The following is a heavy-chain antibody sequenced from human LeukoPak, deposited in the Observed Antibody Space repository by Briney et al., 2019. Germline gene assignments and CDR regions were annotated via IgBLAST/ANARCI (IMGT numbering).Heavy chain of an antibody. J-gene: IGHJ6*03. CDR2: ISGSGGST. CDR3: AKGGTYYYDSSGYYPRGYYMDV. D-gene: IGHD3-22*01. V-gene: IGHV3-23*01. CDR1: GFTFSSYA. Sequence: TGESLRLSCAASGFTFSSYAMSWVRQAPGKGLEWVSAISGSGGSTYYADSVKGRFTISRDNSKNTLYLQMNSLRAEDTAVYYCAKGGTYYYDSSGYYPRGYYMDVWGKGTTVTVYS.